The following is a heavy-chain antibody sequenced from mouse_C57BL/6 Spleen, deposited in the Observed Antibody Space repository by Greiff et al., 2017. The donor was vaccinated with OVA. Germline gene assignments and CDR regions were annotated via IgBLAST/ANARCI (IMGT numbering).Heavy chain of an antibody. CDR3: ARLVTTTWYFDV. CDR1: GYAFSSYW. CDR2: IYPGDGDT. V-gene: IGHV1-80*01. D-gene: IGHD2-2*01. J-gene: IGHJ1*03. Sequence: VQLQQSGAELVKPGASVKISCKASGYAFSSYWMNWVKQRPGKGLEWIGQIYPGDGDTNYNGKFKGKATLTADKSSSTAYMQLSSLTSEDSAVYFCARLVTTTWYFDVWGTGTTVTVSS.